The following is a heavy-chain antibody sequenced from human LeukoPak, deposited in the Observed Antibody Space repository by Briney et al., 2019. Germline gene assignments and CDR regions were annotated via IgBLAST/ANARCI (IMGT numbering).Heavy chain of an antibody. CDR1: GFPFSSNY. D-gene: IGHD3-22*01. Sequence: GGSLRLSCATSGFPFSSNYMMWVRQAPGKGLEWVSVIYSGGNAYYSDSVKDRFTISGDSSKNTLYLQMNSLRVEDTAVYYCAGPSLSGYDSGLDHWGQGTLVTVSS. CDR2: IYSGGNA. V-gene: IGHV3-66*01. CDR3: AGPSLSGYDSGLDH. J-gene: IGHJ4*02.